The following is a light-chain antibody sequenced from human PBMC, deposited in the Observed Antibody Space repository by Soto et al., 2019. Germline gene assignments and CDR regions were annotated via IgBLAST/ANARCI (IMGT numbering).Light chain of an antibody. Sequence: EIGLTQSPGTLSLSPGERATLSCRASQSISSSFLAWYQQRPGQAPSLLIFGASYRATGIPDRFSGSGSGTDFTLTISRLEPEDFAVYYCQHYGNSPPEYTFGPGTNVDSK. CDR3: QHYGNSPPEYT. CDR2: GAS. V-gene: IGKV3-20*01. J-gene: IGKJ3*01. CDR1: QSISSSF.